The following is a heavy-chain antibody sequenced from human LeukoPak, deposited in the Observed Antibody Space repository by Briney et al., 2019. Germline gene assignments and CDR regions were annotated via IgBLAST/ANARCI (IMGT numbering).Heavy chain of an antibody. CDR2: ITAYNGDT. D-gene: IGHD6-19*01. J-gene: IGHJ5*02. CDR3: ARGGPDSSDQDWFDP. CDR1: GYTFTNFA. V-gene: IGHV1-18*01. Sequence: ASVKVSCKTSGYTFTNFAINRVRQAPGQGLEWMGWITAYNGDTNYAQKLQGRVSMTTDTSTSTAYMELRNLSSDDTAVYYCARGGPDSSDQDWFDPWGQGTLVAVSS.